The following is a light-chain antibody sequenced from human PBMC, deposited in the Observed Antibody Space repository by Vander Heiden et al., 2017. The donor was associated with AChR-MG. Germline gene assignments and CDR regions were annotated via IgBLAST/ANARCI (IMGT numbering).Light chain of an antibody. J-gene: IGKJ1*01. Sequence: DIKMTKSPSTLSACVGDRVTITGRTSQSISSWLAWYQQKPGRAPKLLIYKASSLESGVPSSFSGSGSGTEFTLTISSLQPDGFATYYCQQYNSYPWTFGQGTKVEIK. V-gene: IGKV1-5*03. CDR2: KAS. CDR3: QQYNSYPWT. CDR1: QSISSW.